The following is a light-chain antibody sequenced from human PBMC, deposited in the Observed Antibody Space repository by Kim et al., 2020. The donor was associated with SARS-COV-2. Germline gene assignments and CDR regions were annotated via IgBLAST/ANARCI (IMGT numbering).Light chain of an antibody. CDR1: KLVEKD. Sequence: VYPGQTASITCSGDKLVEKDACCDKQKPGQTPVRVIYQESKGPSGIPERVSGADSRNTATLTIRGTRGMEEADYYCEAWDSSTVYVFGNGTKVTVI. CDR2: QES. V-gene: IGLV3-1*01. CDR3: EAWDSSTVYV. J-gene: IGLJ1*01.